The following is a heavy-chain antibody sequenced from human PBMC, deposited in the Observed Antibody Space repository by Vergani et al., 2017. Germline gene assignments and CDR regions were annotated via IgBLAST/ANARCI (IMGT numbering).Heavy chain of an antibody. D-gene: IGHD4-11*01. Sequence: QVQLQQWGGGLLKPSETLSLTCVVNGGSFTSYHWTWIRQSPGEGLEWVVDIDHTGRPDYNPSLKSRLTMSVDKSRNHFSLTLNSVTATDTAIYFCARVNTETNGHLYYYYDMDVWGKGTAVTVS. CDR3: ARVNTETNGHLYYYYDMDV. J-gene: IGHJ6*03. CDR2: IDHTGRP. V-gene: IGHV4-34*01. CDR1: GGSFTSYH.